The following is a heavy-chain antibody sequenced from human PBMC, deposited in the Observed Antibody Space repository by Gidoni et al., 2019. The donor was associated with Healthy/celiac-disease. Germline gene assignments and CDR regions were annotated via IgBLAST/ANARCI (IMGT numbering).Heavy chain of an antibody. CDR1: GGPISSSNW. Sequence: QVQLQESGPGLVKPSGTLSPTCAVSGGPISSSNWWSWVRQPPGKGLEWIGEIYHSGSTNYNPSLESRVTISVDKSKNQFSLKLSSVTAADTAVYYCARLKQLVGHYYYGMDVWGQGTTVTVSS. J-gene: IGHJ6*02. V-gene: IGHV4-4*02. CDR3: ARLKQLVGHYYYGMDV. D-gene: IGHD6-6*01. CDR2: IYHSGST.